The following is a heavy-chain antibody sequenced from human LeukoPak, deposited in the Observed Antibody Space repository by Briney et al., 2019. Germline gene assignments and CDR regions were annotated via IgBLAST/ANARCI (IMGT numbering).Heavy chain of an antibody. V-gene: IGHV3-64D*09. CDR2: INSNGGNT. D-gene: IGHD5-24*01. CDR1: GLTFSNYP. J-gene: IGHJ4*02. CDR3: GRRRDGYNL. Sequence: GGSLRLSCSASGLTFSNYPMHWVRQAPGKGLEYVSAINSNGGNTYYADSAQGRFTISRDNSKNALYLQMSSLRAEDTAVYYCGRRRDGYNLWGQGTLVTVSS.